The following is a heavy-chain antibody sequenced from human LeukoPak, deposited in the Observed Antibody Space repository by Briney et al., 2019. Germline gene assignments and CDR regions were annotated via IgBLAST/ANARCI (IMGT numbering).Heavy chain of an antibody. CDR1: GFTFSSYA. CDR3: AKAHLPGIVGTTTDY. Sequence: PGGSLRLSCAASGFTFSSYAMSWVRQAPGKGLEWVSGISDSGGRTYYADSVKGRFTISRDNSKNTLYLQMNSLRAEDTALYHCAKAHLPGIVGTTTDYWGQGTLVTVSS. J-gene: IGHJ4*02. CDR2: ISDSGGRT. V-gene: IGHV3-23*01. D-gene: IGHD1-26*01.